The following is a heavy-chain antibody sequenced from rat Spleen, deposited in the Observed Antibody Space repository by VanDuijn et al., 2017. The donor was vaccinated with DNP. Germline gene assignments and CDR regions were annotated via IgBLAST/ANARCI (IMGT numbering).Heavy chain of an antibody. D-gene: IGHD1-3*01. CDR2: IQSGGST. CDR3: ARDDYGSYGAMDP. CDR1: GFSLTSYH. Sequence: QVQLKESGPGLVQPSQTLSLTCTVSGFSLTSYHVHWVRQPPGKGLEWMGRIQSGGSTDYNSALKSRLSISRDTSKSQVFLTMNSLQADDTAVYFCARDDYGSYGAMDPWGQGVMVTVSS. V-gene: IGHV2-27*01. J-gene: IGHJ2*01.